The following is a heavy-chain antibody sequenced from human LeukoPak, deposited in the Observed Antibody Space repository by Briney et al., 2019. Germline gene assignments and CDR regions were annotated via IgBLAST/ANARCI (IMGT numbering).Heavy chain of an antibody. CDR2: INPNSGGT. Sequence: GASVRVSCKASGYTFISYYIHWLRQAPGQGPEWMGWINPNSGGTKFAQKFQGRVTMTSDTSISTAYMKLSRLRFDDTAVYHCARDVGASTEDAFDIWGQGTMVTISS. CDR3: ARDVGASTEDAFDI. J-gene: IGHJ3*02. D-gene: IGHD1-26*01. V-gene: IGHV1-2*02. CDR1: GYTFISYY.